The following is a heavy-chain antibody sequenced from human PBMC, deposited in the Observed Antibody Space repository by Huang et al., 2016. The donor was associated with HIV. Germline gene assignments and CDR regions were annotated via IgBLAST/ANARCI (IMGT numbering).Heavy chain of an antibody. CDR2: ISSSSSTI. V-gene: IGHV3-48*02. CDR3: ARDLGGSGWWSYYYGMDV. CDR1: GFTFSSYS. D-gene: IGHD6-19*01. J-gene: IGHJ6*02. Sequence: EVQLVESGGGLVQPGGSLRLSCADSGFTFSSYSMNWVRQAPGNVREWVSYISSSSSTIYYADSGKCRFTISRDNAKNSLHLQMNSLRDEDTAVYYCARDLGGSGWWSYYYGMDVWGQGTTVTVSS.